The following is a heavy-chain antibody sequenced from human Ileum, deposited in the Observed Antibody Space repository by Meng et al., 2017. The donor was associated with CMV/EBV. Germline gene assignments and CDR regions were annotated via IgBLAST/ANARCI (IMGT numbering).Heavy chain of an antibody. CDR1: GFTFSSYA. D-gene: IGHD3-22*01. CDR2: ISYDGSNK. CDR3: ARDRDSSGYYFGLDY. J-gene: IGHJ4*02. Sequence: GESPKISCAASGFTFSSYAMHWVRQAPGKGLEWVAVISYDGSNKYYADSVKGRFTISRDNSKNTLYLQRNSLRAEDTAVYYCARDRDSSGYYFGLDYWGQGTLVTVSS. V-gene: IGHV3-30*04.